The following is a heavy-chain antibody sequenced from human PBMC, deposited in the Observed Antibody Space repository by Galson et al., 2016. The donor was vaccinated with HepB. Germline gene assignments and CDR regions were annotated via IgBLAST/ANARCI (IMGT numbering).Heavy chain of an antibody. Sequence: SVKVSCKASGGTFRNYGISWVRQAPGTGLEWMGRITHIVHLIYYVQKVPGRITITADTATNTAYMELSSLQTEDTAIYYCARVGGGSDWDWGQGTLVTVSS. CDR2: ITHIVHLI. J-gene: IGHJ4*02. D-gene: IGHD6-19*01. CDR1: GGTFRNYG. CDR3: ARVGGGSDWD. V-gene: IGHV1-69*04.